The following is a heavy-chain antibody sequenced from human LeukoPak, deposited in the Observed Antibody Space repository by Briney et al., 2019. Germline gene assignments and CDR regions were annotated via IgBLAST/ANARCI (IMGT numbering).Heavy chain of an antibody. V-gene: IGHV3-7*01. Sequence: GGSLRLSCAATGFTFTNYWMSWFRQAPGKGLEWVANIKYDGTEKQYGDSVKGRFTISRDNAKNSVSLQMNSLRADDTAVYFCARYPNSGPEDFWGRGTLVAVSS. D-gene: IGHD1-26*01. CDR1: GFTFTNYW. CDR3: ARYPNSGPEDF. CDR2: IKYDGTEK. J-gene: IGHJ4*02.